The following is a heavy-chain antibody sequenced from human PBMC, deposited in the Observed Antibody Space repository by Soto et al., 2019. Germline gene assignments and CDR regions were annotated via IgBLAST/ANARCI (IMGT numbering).Heavy chain of an antibody. Sequence: ASVKVSCKASGYTFTSYAMHWVRQAPGQRLEWMGWINAGNGNTKYSQKFQGRVTITRDTSASTAYMELSSLRSEDTAVYYCAKLHLHYDSSGYLDAFDIWGQGTMVTVSS. CDR1: GYTFTSYA. V-gene: IGHV1-3*01. J-gene: IGHJ3*02. D-gene: IGHD3-22*01. CDR3: AKLHLHYDSSGYLDAFDI. CDR2: INAGNGNT.